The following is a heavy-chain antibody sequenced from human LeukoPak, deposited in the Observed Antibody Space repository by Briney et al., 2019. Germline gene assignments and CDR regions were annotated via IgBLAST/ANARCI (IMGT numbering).Heavy chain of an antibody. J-gene: IGHJ6*02. CDR3: ARDRIAAAGPPGMDV. V-gene: IGHV1-2*02. CDR2: INPNSGGT. D-gene: IGHD6-13*01. Sequence: ASVKVSCKASGYTFTGYYMHWVRQAPGQGLEWMGWINPNSGGTNYAQKFQGRVTMTRDTSISTAYMELSRLRSDDTAEYYCARDRIAAAGPPGMDVWGQGTTVTVSS. CDR1: GYTFTGYY.